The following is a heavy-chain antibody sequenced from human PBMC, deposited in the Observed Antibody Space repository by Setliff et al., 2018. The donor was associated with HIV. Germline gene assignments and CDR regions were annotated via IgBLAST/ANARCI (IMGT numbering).Heavy chain of an antibody. D-gene: IGHD2-8*02. Sequence: KPSETLSLTCTVSDDSINDYYWSWLRQPPGKGLEWIGYIYKTGTTRYSPSLESRVTISIDTSRNHFSLNLKSVTAADTAIYYCARISSRTASSGILFDHWGQGTPVTVSS. J-gene: IGHJ4*02. CDR1: DDSINDYY. CDR2: IYKTGTT. V-gene: IGHV4-4*09. CDR3: ARISSRTASSGILFDH.